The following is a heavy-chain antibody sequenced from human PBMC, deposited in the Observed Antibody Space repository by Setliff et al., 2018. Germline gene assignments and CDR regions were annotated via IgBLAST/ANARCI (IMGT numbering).Heavy chain of an antibody. CDR1: GASITSGGFY. CDR2: ISPSGST. CDR3: ARLPPYNTGPPFDY. D-gene: IGHD2-8*02. Sequence: PSETLSLTCSVSGASITSGGFYWTWIRQPAGKGLEWIGHISPSGSTTYNPSVKSRVTISLDTSKNHFSLTLRSVPAADTAVYYCARLPPYNTGPPFDYWGQGTLVTVSS. V-gene: IGHV4-61*09. J-gene: IGHJ4*02.